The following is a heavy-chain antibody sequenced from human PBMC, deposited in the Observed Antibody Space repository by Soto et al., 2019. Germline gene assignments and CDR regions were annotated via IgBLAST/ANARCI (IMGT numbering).Heavy chain of an antibody. V-gene: IGHV1-3*01. Sequence: VASVKVSCKASGYTFTSYAMHWVRQAPGQRLEWMGWINAGNGNTKYSQKFQGRVTITRDTSASTAYMELSSLRSEDTAVYYCARVKVDYGDYIDNWFDPWGQGTLVTVSS. CDR2: INAGNGNT. CDR3: ARVKVDYGDYIDNWFDP. CDR1: GYTFTSYA. J-gene: IGHJ5*02. D-gene: IGHD4-17*01.